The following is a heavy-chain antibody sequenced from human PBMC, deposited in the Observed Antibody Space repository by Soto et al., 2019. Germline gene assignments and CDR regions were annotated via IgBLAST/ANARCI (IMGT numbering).Heavy chain of an antibody. CDR2: ISYDGSNK. CDR3: ARESPPVDTAMVSSYYYGMAV. Sequence: QVQLVESGGGVVQPGRSLRLSCAASGFTFSSYAMHWVRQAPGKGLEWVAVISYDGSNKYYADSVKGRFTIPRDNSKNTLYLQMNSLRAEDTAVYYCARESPPVDTAMVSSYYYGMAVWGQGTTVTVSS. J-gene: IGHJ6*02. D-gene: IGHD5-18*01. CDR1: GFTFSSYA. V-gene: IGHV3-30-3*01.